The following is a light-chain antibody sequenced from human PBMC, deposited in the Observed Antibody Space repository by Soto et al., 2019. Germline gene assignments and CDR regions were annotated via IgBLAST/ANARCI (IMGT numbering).Light chain of an antibody. J-gene: IGKJ5*01. CDR2: AAS. V-gene: IGKV1D-12*01. CDR1: QCISSW. Sequence: DIQMTQSPSSVSASVGDRVTITCRASQCISSWLAWYQQKPGKAPKLLIYAASTLQSGVPSRFSGNGSGTDFTLIISSLQPEDSATYYCQQAYSFPITFGQGTRLEI. CDR3: QQAYSFPIT.